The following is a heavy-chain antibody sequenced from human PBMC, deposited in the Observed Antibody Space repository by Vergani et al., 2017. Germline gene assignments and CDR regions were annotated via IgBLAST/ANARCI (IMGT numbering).Heavy chain of an antibody. J-gene: IGHJ3*02. D-gene: IGHD3-3*01. Sequence: QVQLQESGPGLVKPSETLSLTCTVSGGSISSYYWSWIRQPPGKGLEWIGYIYYSGSTNYNPSLKSRVTISVDTSKNQFSLKLSSVTAADTAVYYCAREPSITIFGVVSPGAFDIWGQGTMVTVSS. CDR1: GGSISSYY. V-gene: IGHV4-59*01. CDR3: AREPSITIFGVVSPGAFDI. CDR2: IYYSGST.